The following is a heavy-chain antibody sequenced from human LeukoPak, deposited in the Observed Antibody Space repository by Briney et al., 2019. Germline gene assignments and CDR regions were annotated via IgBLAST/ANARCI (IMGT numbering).Heavy chain of an antibody. J-gene: IGHJ2*01. CDR2: ISWNSGSI. CDR1: GFTFDDYA. V-gene: IGHV3-9*03. Sequence: GGSPRLSCAASGFTFDDYAMHWVRQAPGKGLEWVSGISWNSGSIGYADSVKGRFTSSRDNAKNSLYLRMNSLRAEDMALYYCAKGGFDLWGRGTLVTVSS. CDR3: AKGGFDL. D-gene: IGHD5-12*01.